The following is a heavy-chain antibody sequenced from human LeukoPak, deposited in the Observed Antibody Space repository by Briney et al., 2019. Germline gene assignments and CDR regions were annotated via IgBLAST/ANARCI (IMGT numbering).Heavy chain of an antibody. D-gene: IGHD2-15*01. CDR3: ARDRCSGGSCYSGWFDP. CDR1: GFTVSSNY. CDR2: IYSGGTT. V-gene: IGHV3-66*01. J-gene: IGHJ5*02. Sequence: GRSLRLSCAASGFTVSSNYMSWVRQAPGKGLEWVSIIYSGGTTYYADSVKGRFTISRDNSKNTLYPQMNSLRAEDTAVYYCARDRCSGGSCYSGWFDPWGQGTLVTVSS.